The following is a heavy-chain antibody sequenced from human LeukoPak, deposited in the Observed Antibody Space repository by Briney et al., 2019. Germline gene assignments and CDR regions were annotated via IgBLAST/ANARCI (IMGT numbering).Heavy chain of an antibody. V-gene: IGHV1-69*13. CDR1: GGTFSSYA. J-gene: IGHJ4*02. Sequence: SVNVSCKASGGTFSSYAISWVRQAPGQGLEWMRGIIPIFGTANYAQKFQGRVTITADESTSTAYMELSSLRSEDTAVYYCARLGPGIAAAGTDYWGQGTLVTVSS. CDR3: ARLGPGIAAAGTDY. D-gene: IGHD6-13*01. CDR2: IIPIFGTA.